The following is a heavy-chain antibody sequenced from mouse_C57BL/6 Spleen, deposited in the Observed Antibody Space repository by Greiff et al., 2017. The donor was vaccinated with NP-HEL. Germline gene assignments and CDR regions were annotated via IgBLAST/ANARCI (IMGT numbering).Heavy chain of an antibody. Sequence: VHVKQSGPELVKPGASVKISCKASGYSFTGYYMNWVKQSPEKSLEWIGEINPSTGGTTYNQKFKAKATLTVDKSSSTAYMQLKSLTSEDSAVYYCARGDAMDYWGQGTSVTVSS. CDR2: INPSTGGT. V-gene: IGHV1-42*01. J-gene: IGHJ4*01. CDR1: GYSFTGYY. CDR3: ARGDAMDY.